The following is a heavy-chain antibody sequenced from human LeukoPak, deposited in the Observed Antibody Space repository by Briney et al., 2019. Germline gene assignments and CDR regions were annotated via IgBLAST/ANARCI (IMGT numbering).Heavy chain of an antibody. V-gene: IGHV3-48*04. D-gene: IGHD2-8*01. Sequence: GGSLRLSCAASKFTFSSYSMNWVRQAPGKGLEWVSYISGSSSTIYYADSVKGRFTISRDNAKNSLYLQMSSLRAEDTAVYYCASLTKRDAFDIWGQGTMVTVSS. CDR2: ISGSSSTI. CDR3: ASLTKRDAFDI. J-gene: IGHJ3*02. CDR1: KFTFSSYS.